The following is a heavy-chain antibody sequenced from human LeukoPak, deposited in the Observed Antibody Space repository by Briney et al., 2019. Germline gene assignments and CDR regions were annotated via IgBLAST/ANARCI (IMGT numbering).Heavy chain of an antibody. D-gene: IGHD3-3*01. CDR3: AREGFTISNWFDP. V-gene: IGHV1-69*13. J-gene: IGHJ5*02. CDR2: ITPIFGTA. Sequence: ASVKVSCKASGDTFSSYDISWVRQAPGQGLEWMGGITPIFGTAKYAQKFQGRVTITAVESMSTAYMELSSLRSEDTAVYYCAREGFTISNWFDPWGQGTLVTVSS. CDR1: GDTFSSYD.